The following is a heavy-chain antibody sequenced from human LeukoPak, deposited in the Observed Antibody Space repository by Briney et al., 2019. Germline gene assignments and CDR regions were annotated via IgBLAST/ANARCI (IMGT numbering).Heavy chain of an antibody. CDR1: GYTFTSYY. CDR2: INPSGGST. J-gene: IGHJ6*02. Sequence: ASVKVSCKASGYTFTSYYMHWVRQAPGQGLEWMGIINPSGGSTSYAQKFQGRVTMTTDTSTSTAYMELRSLRSDDTAVYYCARSGLTLRLGTHSKPGGMDVWGQGTTVTVSS. CDR3: ARSGLTLRLGTHSKPGGMDV. D-gene: IGHD3-16*01. V-gene: IGHV1-46*01.